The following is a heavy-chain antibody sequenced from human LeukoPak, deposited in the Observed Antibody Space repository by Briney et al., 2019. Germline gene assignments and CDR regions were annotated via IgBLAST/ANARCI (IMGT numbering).Heavy chain of an antibody. J-gene: IGHJ4*02. CDR3: ARGGLRKNNHGYAFDY. V-gene: IGHV1-18*01. Sequence: ASVKVSCKASGYTFTSYAISWVRQAPGQGLEWMGWISAYNGNTNYAQKLQGRVTMTTDTSTSTAYMELRSLRSDDTAVYYCARGGLRKNNHGYAFDYWGQGTLVTVSS. CDR2: ISAYNGNT. D-gene: IGHD5-18*01. CDR1: GYTFTSYA.